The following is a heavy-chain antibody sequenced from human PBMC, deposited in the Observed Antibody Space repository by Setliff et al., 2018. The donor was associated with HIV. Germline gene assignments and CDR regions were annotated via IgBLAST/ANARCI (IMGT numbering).Heavy chain of an antibody. V-gene: IGHV1-69*13. D-gene: IGHD3-22*01. CDR1: GVTFNYSF. CDR3: ARGADASGYFYREYFQH. J-gene: IGHJ1*01. Sequence: GASVKVSCKASGVTFNYSFITWVRQAPGQGLEWMGGAVPTIHEATYAQKFQGRVTITADESATTVYMEMSGLTSEDTAIYYCARGADASGYFYREYFQHWGQGTLVTVSS. CDR2: AVPTIHEA.